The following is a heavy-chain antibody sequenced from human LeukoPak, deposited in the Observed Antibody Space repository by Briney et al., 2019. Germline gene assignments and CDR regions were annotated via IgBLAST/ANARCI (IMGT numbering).Heavy chain of an antibody. Sequence: GGSLRLSCAASGFTFSSHGMNWVRQAPGKGLEWVSGISGSGGRTYYADSVKGRFTISRDNSNHMLYLQMNSLIAEDTAIYYCAKDDDCLRFEHWGRGTPVSVSS. V-gene: IGHV3-23*01. J-gene: IGHJ4*02. CDR1: GFTFSSHG. CDR2: ISGSGGRT. D-gene: IGHD5/OR15-5a*01. CDR3: AKDDDCLRFEH.